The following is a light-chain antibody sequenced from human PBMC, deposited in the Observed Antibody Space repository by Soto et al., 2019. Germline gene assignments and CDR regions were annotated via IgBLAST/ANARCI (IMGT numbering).Light chain of an antibody. V-gene: IGLV4-69*01. CDR3: QTWDTGIRV. Sequence: QPVLTKSPSASASLGASVKLTCTLSSGHSSYAIAWHQQQPEKGPRFLMKLSTDGSHIKGDGIPDRFSGSNSGAERYLTISSLHSEDEADYYCQTWDTGIRVFGGGTKLTVL. CDR2: LSTDGSH. CDR1: SGHSSYA. J-gene: IGLJ3*02.